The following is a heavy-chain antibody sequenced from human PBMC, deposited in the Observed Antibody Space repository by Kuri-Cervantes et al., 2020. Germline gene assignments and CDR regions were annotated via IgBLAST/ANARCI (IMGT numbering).Heavy chain of an antibody. V-gene: IGHV4-59*01. CDR1: GGSFSGYY. CDR3: ASVTGTGFPDY. D-gene: IGHD2-8*02. Sequence: SETLSLTCAVYGGSFSGYYWSWIRQPPGKGLEWIGYIYYSGSTNYNPSLKSRVTISVDTSKNQFSLKLSSVTAADTAVYYCASVTGTGFPDYWGQGARVTVSS. CDR2: IYYSGST. J-gene: IGHJ4*02.